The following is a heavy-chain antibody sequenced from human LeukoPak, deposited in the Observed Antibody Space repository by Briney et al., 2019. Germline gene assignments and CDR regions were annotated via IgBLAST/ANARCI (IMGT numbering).Heavy chain of an antibody. J-gene: IGHJ4*02. Sequence: GGSLRLSCVASGCTFSNYAMVWVRKVPGKGLRLVSSSSASRGSTYYADSVKGRFTISRDNSKDTLYVQTDSLRPADTVVYYCVRAVVYYDFWSGYYFDFWGQGTLVSVSS. CDR1: GCTFSNYA. D-gene: IGHD3-3*01. CDR3: VRAVVYYDFWSGYYFDF. CDR2: SSASRGST. V-gene: IGHV3-23*01.